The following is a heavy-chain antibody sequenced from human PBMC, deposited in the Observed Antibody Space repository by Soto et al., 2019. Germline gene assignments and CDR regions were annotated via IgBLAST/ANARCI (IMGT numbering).Heavy chain of an antibody. CDR2: IDPSDSYT. Sequence: PGESLKISCKGSGYSFTSYWISWVRQMPGKGLEWMGRIDPSDSYTNYSPSFQGHVTISADKSISTAYLQWSSLKASDTAVYYCVRLPVVVTAIDPAAVWGRGTLVTVSS. J-gene: IGHJ4*02. D-gene: IGHD2-21*02. CDR3: VRLPVVVTAIDPAAV. CDR1: GYSFTSYW. V-gene: IGHV5-10-1*01.